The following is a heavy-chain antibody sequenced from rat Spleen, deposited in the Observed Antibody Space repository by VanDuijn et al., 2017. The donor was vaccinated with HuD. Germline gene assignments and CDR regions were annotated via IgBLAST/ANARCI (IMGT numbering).Heavy chain of an antibody. Sequence: QVQLKESGPGLVQPSQTLSLTCTVSGLSLTSNSVSWIRQPPGKGLEWMGMIWSNGGTDYNSAIKSRLSISRDTSKGQVFLKMNSLQTEDTAMYFCAREAQDWGQGVMVTVSS. J-gene: IGHJ2*01. CDR1: GLSLTSNS. CDR3: AREAQD. CDR2: IWSNGGT. V-gene: IGHV2-47*01.